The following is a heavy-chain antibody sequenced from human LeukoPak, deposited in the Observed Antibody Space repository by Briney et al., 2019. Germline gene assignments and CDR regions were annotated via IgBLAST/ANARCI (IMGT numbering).Heavy chain of an antibody. V-gene: IGHV1-18*01. CDR3: GRIAAAGTSDY. D-gene: IGHD6-13*01. Sequence: GASVKVSCKASGGTFSSYGISWVRQAPGQGLEWMGWISAYNGNTNYAQKLQSRVTMTTDTSTSTAYMELRSLRSDDTAVYYCGRIAAAGTSDYWGQGTLVTVSS. J-gene: IGHJ4*02. CDR2: ISAYNGNT. CDR1: GGTFSSYG.